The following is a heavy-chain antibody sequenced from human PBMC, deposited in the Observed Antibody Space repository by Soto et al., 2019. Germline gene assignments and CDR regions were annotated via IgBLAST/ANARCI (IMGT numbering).Heavy chain of an antibody. CDR1: GFTFSSDG. Sequence: PGGSLRLSCTASGFTFSSDGMHWVRQAPGKGLEWVAFISYDGSYKHYADSVKGRFTISRDNSKSTLYLQMNSLRAEDTAVYYCGKNRGGSWTFDYWGQGTLVTVSS. CDR3: GKNRGGSWTFDY. D-gene: IGHD6-13*01. J-gene: IGHJ4*02. CDR2: ISYDGSYK. V-gene: IGHV3-30*18.